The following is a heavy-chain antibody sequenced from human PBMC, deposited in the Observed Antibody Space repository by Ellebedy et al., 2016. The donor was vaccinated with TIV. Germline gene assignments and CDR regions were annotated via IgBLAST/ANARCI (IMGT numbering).Heavy chain of an antibody. D-gene: IGHD2-15*01. CDR3: ASGFPAATYYFYGMDV. CDR2: ISGSGSIV. J-gene: IGHJ6*02. CDR1: GFTFSDSF. Sequence: GESLKISCAASGFTFSDSFMTWVRQAPGKGLEWVSYISGSGSIVFYADSVKGRFTISRDSATNTLHLHMNSLRAEDTAVYYCASGFPAATYYFYGMDVWGQGTTVTVSS. V-gene: IGHV3-11*04.